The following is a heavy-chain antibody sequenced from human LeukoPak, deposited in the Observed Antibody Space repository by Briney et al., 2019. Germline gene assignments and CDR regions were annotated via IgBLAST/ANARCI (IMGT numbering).Heavy chain of an antibody. CDR1: GYTFTGYY. J-gene: IGHJ4*02. CDR3: ARVAPHRRLAVSGLIYFDY. Sequence: ASVKVSCTASGYTFTGYYMHWVRQAPGQGLEWMGWISGYNGNTNYAQKLQGRATMTTDTSTNTAYMELRSLRSHDTAVYYCARVAPHRRLAVSGLIYFDYWGQGTLVTVSS. CDR2: ISGYNGNT. V-gene: IGHV1-18*04. D-gene: IGHD3-10*01.